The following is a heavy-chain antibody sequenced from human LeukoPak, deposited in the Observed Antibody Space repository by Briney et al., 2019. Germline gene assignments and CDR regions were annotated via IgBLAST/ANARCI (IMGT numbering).Heavy chain of an antibody. V-gene: IGHV1-18*01. J-gene: IGHJ4*02. Sequence: ASVKVSCKASGYTFTSHGIIWVRQAPGQGLDWMGWISAYNGNTKYAQKVQGRVTMPTDTSTSTAYMDLRSLRSDDTAVYYCARGFPPRMYYDSSGYYSYYFDYWGQGSLVTVSS. CDR1: GYTFTSHG. CDR3: ARGFPPRMYYDSSGYYSYYFDY. CDR2: ISAYNGNT. D-gene: IGHD3-22*01.